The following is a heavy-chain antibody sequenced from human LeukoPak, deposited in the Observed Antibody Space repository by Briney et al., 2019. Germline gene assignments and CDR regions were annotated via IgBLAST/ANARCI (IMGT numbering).Heavy chain of an antibody. CDR1: GGSITSYY. Sequence: SETLSLTCTVSGGSITSYYWSWIRQPPGKGLEWIGYIYYSGSTNYNPSLKSRVTISVDTSKNQFSLKLSSVTAADTAVYYCASGHYDSSGYVDDYWGQGTLVTVSS. V-gene: IGHV4-59*01. D-gene: IGHD3-22*01. CDR2: IYYSGST. CDR3: ASGHYDSSGYVDDY. J-gene: IGHJ4*02.